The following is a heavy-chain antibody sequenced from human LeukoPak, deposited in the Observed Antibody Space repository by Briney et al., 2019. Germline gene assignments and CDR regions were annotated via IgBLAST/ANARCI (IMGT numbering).Heavy chain of an antibody. Sequence: GASVKVSCKTSGYTFTIYGISWVRQAPGQGLEWMGLISAYGNTNYAQNLQGRVTMTTDTSTSTAYMELRSLRFDDTAVYYCARGIIGYYFDYWGQGTLVTVSS. CDR3: ARGIIGYYFDY. CDR2: ISAYGNT. V-gene: IGHV1-18*01. CDR1: GYTFTIYG. D-gene: IGHD2-15*01. J-gene: IGHJ4*02.